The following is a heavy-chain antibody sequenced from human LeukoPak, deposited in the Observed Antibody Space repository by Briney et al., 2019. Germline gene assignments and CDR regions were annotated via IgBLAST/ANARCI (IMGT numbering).Heavy chain of an antibody. CDR3: AREILAPGKTHDY. V-gene: IGHV3-74*01. J-gene: IGHJ4*02. CDR2: INDDGSAT. Sequence: PGGSLRLSCAASGFTFSNYWMHWVRQVPGKGLVWVSRINDDGSATFYADSVKSRFTISRDNAKNTLFLQINSLRAEDTAVYYCAREILAPGKTHDYWGQGTLVTVSS. CDR1: GFTFSNYW.